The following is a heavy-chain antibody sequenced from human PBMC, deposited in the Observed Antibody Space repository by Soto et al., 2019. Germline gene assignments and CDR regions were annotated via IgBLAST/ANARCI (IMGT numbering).Heavy chain of an antibody. D-gene: IGHD6-13*01. J-gene: IGHJ6*02. CDR1: LFTFSDYY. Sequence: LXLSRAASLFTFSDYYMSWIRQAPGKWLEWVSYISSSSSYTNYADSVKGRLTISRDNAKNSLYLQMNSLRAEDTAVYYCARDYKVAAAGTDYYYGMDVWGQGTTVTVSS. V-gene: IGHV3-11*06. CDR3: ARDYKVAAAGTDYYYGMDV. CDR2: ISSSSSYT.